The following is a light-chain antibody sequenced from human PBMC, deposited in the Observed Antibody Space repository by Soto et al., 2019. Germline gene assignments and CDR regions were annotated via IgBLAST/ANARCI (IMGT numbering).Light chain of an antibody. CDR2: DAS. V-gene: IGKV1-5*01. CDR1: QSISRW. CDR3: QQYNIYSYS. J-gene: IGKJ2*03. Sequence: DIPMTQSPSTLSASVGDRVTITCRASQSISRWLAWYKQKPGKAPKVLIYDASSLESGVPSRFSGSGSGTEFTLTISSLQPDDFATYYCQQYNIYSYSFGQGTKLEIK.